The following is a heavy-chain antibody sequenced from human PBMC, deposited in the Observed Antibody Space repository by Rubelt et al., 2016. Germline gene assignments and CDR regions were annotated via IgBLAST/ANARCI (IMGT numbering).Heavy chain of an antibody. Sequence: QLQLQESGPGLVKPSETLSLTCTVSGASISSSSYYWGWVRQPPGKGLEWIANIYYSGTTYYNPSLKSRVTISGDTSKSQFPLKRGSVTAADTAVYYCATGTTVTTGLAYWGQGTLVTVSS. CDR3: ATGTTVTTGLAY. CDR1: GASISSSSYY. CDR2: IYYSGTT. J-gene: IGHJ4*02. D-gene: IGHD4-17*01. V-gene: IGHV4-39*01.